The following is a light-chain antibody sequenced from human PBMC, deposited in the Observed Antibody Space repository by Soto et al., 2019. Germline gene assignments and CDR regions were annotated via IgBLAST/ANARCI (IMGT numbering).Light chain of an antibody. CDR2: LGS. V-gene: IGKV2-28*01. CDR3: MQAVPPLT. J-gene: IGKJ1*01. Sequence: DIVMTQSPLSLPVTPGEPASISCRSSQSLLHSNGYNYLDWYLQKPGQSPQLLIYLGSNRASGVPDRFSGSGSGTDFKLKISRVEDEDVRVYYCMQAVPPLTFGQGTKVDI. CDR1: QSLLHSNGYNY.